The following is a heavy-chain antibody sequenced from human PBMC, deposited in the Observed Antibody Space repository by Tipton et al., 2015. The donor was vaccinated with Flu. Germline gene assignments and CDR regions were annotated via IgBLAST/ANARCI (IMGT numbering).Heavy chain of an antibody. CDR2: IFHSGNT. Sequence: TLSLTCAVSGDSIRSSNYCWGWIRQPPGKGLEWIGNIFHSGNTYHNPSLKSRVTMTIDKSKNQFSLKLSSVTAADTAVYYCARRDYSNYVSEPKNWFDPWGQGALVTVSS. D-gene: IGHD4-11*01. CDR1: GDSIRSSNY. CDR3: ARRDYSNYVSEPKNWFDP. J-gene: IGHJ5*02. V-gene: IGHV4-39*07.